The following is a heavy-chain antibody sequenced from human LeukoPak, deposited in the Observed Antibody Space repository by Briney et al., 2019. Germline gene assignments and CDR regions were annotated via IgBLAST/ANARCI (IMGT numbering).Heavy chain of an antibody. CDR2: IHYSGST. CDR3: ARGAALVTDKYFDY. CDR1: GFTFNNYA. J-gene: IGHJ4*02. V-gene: IGHV4-59*08. Sequence: PGGSLRLFCATSGFTFNNYAMTWIRQPPGKGLEWIGCIHYSGSTNYNPSLKSRVTISIGTSKKDFSLKLTSVTAADTAMYYCARGAALVTDKYFDYWGQGTLVTVSS. D-gene: IGHD5-18*01.